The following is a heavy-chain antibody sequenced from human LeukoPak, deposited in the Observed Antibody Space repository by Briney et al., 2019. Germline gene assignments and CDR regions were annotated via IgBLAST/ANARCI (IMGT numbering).Heavy chain of an antibody. V-gene: IGHV4-34*01. Sequence: SETLSLTRAVYGGSFSGYYWSWIRQPPGKGLEWIGEINHSGSTNYNPSLKSRVTISVDTSKNQFSLKLSSVTAADTAVYYCARGRPGTYDFWSGYSGGFDPWGQGTLVTVSS. CDR1: GGSFSGYY. CDR2: INHSGST. J-gene: IGHJ5*02. CDR3: ARGRPGTYDFWSGYSGGFDP. D-gene: IGHD3-3*01.